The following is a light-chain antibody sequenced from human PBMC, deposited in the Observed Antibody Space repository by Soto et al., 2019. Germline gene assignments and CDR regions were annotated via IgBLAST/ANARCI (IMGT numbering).Light chain of an antibody. V-gene: IGLV7-43*01. Sequence: QTVVTQEPSLTVSPGGTVTLTCASSTGAVTSGNYPSWFQQKPGQAPRTLIYTADDKHSWTPARFSGSLLGGKAALTLSGVQPEDEAEYYCLLYYGGAHLVFGGGTKLTVL. CDR2: TAD. CDR1: TGAVTSGNY. CDR3: LLYYGGAHLV. J-gene: IGLJ3*02.